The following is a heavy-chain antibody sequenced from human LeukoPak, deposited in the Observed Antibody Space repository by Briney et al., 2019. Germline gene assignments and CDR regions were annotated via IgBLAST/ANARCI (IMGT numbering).Heavy chain of an antibody. CDR3: ARDPRKGANDAFDI. Sequence: PSETLSLTCTVSGGSISSGSYYWSWIRQPAGKGLEWIGRIYTSGSTNYNPSLKSRVTISVDTSKNQFSLKLSSVTAADTAVYYCARDPRKGANDAFDIWGQGTMVTVSS. J-gene: IGHJ3*02. CDR2: IYTSGST. CDR1: GGSISSGSYY. D-gene: IGHD1-26*01. V-gene: IGHV4-61*02.